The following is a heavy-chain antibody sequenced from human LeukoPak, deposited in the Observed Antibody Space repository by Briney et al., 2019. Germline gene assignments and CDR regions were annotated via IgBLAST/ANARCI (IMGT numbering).Heavy chain of an antibody. CDR3: ATRIASETYLGVFDY. Sequence: GGSLRLSCAASGFTFDDYAMHWVRQAPGKGLEWVSGISWNSGSIGYADSVKGRFTISRGNSKNTLFLQMNNLRADDTAIYYCATRIASETYLGVFDYWGQGTLVTVSS. D-gene: IGHD3-3*01. CDR1: GFTFDDYA. CDR2: ISWNSGSI. J-gene: IGHJ4*02. V-gene: IGHV3-9*01.